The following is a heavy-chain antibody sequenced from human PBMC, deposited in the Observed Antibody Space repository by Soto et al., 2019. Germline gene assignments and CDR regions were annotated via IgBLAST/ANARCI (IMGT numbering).Heavy chain of an antibody. D-gene: IGHD5-12*01. CDR3: ARKGYIGNFGLDF. J-gene: IGHJ6*02. CDR2: ISISKGKT. V-gene: IGHV1-18*01. Sequence: QVPLVQSGAEVKRPGASVKVSCKASGYTFRNYDVAWVRRAPGHGLEWMGWISISKGKTDYQESLQGRVTMTIDTGTTTAYMGVRILRSADTAVYYCARKGYIGNFGLDFWGQGTTVTVSS. CDR1: GYTFRNYD.